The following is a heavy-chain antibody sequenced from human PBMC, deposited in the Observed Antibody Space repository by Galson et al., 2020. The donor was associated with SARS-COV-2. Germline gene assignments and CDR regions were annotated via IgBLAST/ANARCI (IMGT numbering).Heavy chain of an antibody. CDR1: GFTISSYS. Sequence: GGTLRLSCAASGFTISSYSMNWARQAPGKGLEWVSSIDSSSSYIYYADSVKGRFTISRDNAKNSLYLQMNSLRAEDTAGYYCAGHAARSNWDYGGRGTLVTVSS. J-gene: IGHJ4*02. D-gene: IGHD1-1*01. CDR3: AGHAARSNWDY. CDR2: IDSSSSYI. V-gene: IGHV3-21*01.